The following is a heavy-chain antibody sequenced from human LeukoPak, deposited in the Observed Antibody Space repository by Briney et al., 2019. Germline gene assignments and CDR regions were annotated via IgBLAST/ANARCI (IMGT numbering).Heavy chain of an antibody. CDR1: GFTFSGSA. Sequence: GGSLRLSCAASGFTFSGSAIHWVRQASGKGLEWVGRIRSKADNYATTYAASVKGRFTISRDDSKNTAYLQINSLKTEDTAVYYCARDLGRYDSNQGPLDAFDIWGQGTMVTVSS. V-gene: IGHV3-73*01. CDR3: ARDLGRYDSNQGPLDAFDI. J-gene: IGHJ3*02. CDR2: IRSKADNYAT. D-gene: IGHD3-22*01.